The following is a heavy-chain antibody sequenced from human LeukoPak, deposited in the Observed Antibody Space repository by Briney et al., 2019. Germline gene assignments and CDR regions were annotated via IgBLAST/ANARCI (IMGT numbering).Heavy chain of an antibody. J-gene: IGHJ4*02. D-gene: IGHD5-24*01. CDR1: GVSFSGYY. CDR3: AGFKSWLHVDPSRVPDY. Sequence: PSETLSLTCAVYGVSFSGYYWSWIRQPPGKGLEWIGEINHSGSTNYNPSLKSRVTISVDTSENQFSLQLSSVTAADTAVYYCAGFKSWLHVDPSRVPDYWDQGTLVPVSS. CDR2: INHSGST. V-gene: IGHV4-34*01.